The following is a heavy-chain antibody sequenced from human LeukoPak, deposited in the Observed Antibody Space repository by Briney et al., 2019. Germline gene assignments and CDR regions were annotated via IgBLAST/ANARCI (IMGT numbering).Heavy chain of an antibody. J-gene: IGHJ4*02. Sequence: GGSLRPSCAASGFTFSSYAMSWVRQAPGKGLEWVSAISGSGGSTYYAGSVKGRFTISRDNSKNTLYLQMNSLRAEDTAVYYCAKESLGLVYDFWSGLDSPFDYWGQGTLVTVSS. CDR2: ISGSGGST. CDR3: AKESLGLVYDFWSGLDSPFDY. CDR1: GFTFSSYA. D-gene: IGHD3-3*01. V-gene: IGHV3-23*01.